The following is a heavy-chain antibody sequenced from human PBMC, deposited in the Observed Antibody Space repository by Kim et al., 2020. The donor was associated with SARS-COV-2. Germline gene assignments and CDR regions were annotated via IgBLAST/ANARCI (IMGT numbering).Heavy chain of an antibody. J-gene: IGHJ4*02. V-gene: IGHV3-21*01. Sequence: ADAVKGRFTSSRDNAKNSLYLQMNSLRAEDTAVYYCARDVVPRTAMAIDYWGQGTLVTVSS. CDR3: ARDVVPRTAMAIDY. D-gene: IGHD5-18*01.